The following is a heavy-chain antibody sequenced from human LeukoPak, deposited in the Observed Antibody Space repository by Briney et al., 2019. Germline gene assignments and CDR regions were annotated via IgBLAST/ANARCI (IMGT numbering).Heavy chain of an antibody. D-gene: IGHD3-10*01. J-gene: IGHJ4*02. CDR1: ARSFRNYF. CDR3: ARGGFYGSGGSTDF. Sequence: SETLSLTCAVSARSFRNYFWTWIRQPPGKGLEWIGETTFSGNTNYSPSLKSRVTISADTSKNQFSLKLRSVTAADTAVYYCARGGFYGSGGSTDFWGQGTLVTVSS. CDR2: TTFSGNT. V-gene: IGHV4-34*01.